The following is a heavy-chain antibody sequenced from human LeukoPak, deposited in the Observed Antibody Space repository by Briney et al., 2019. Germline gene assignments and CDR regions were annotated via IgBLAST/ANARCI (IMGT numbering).Heavy chain of an antibody. J-gene: IGHJ4*02. V-gene: IGHV3-7*01. Sequence: GGSLRLSCGASGFIFSHYWMSWVRQPPGKGLEWVANIKQDGSVKYYVDSLKGRITISRDNARNSVYLQMNSLRAEDTAVYYCARIGYSSSSFDYWGQGTLVTVSS. D-gene: IGHD6-13*01. CDR3: ARIGYSSSSFDY. CDR2: IKQDGSVK. CDR1: GFIFSHYW.